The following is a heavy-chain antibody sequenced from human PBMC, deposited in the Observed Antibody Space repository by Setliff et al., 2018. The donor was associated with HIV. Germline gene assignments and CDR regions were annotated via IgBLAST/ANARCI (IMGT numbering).Heavy chain of an antibody. D-gene: IGHD6-13*01. CDR2: IYPDDSNI. V-gene: IGHV5-51*01. CDR1: DYTFTTYW. Sequence: HGESLKISCKAVDYTFTTYWIGWMRQMPGEGLEWMGIIYPDDSNIRYNPSFQSQVTISADKSITTAYLEIHNLKASDTATYYCARRDGRSMNAFQIWGPGTMVTVSS. CDR3: ARRDGRSMNAFQI. J-gene: IGHJ3*01.